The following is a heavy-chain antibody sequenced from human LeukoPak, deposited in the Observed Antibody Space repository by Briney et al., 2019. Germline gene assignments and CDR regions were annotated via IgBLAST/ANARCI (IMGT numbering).Heavy chain of an antibody. CDR2: ISSSGSTI. J-gene: IGHJ6*02. CDR1: GFTFSDYY. CDR3: ARDQGLYSSSWESYGMDV. Sequence: PGGSLRLSCAASGFTFSDYYMSWIRQAPGKGLEWVSYISSSGSTISYADSVKGRFTNSRDNAKNSLYLQMNSLRVEDTAVYYCARDQGLYSSSWESYGMDVWGQGTTVTVSS. D-gene: IGHD6-13*01. V-gene: IGHV3-11*01.